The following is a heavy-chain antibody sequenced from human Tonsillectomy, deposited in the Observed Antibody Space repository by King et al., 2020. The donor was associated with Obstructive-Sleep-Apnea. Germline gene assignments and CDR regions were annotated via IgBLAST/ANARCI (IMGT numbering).Heavy chain of an antibody. J-gene: IGHJ3*02. V-gene: IGHV4-59*08. D-gene: IGHD3-9*01. CDR2: VYYSGST. CDR3: ARSGYYDILTGRGGDAYDI. CDR1: GGSISSYF. Sequence: QLQESGPGLVKPSETLSLTCTVSGGSISSYFWNWIRQPPGKGLEWIGFVYYSGSTNYSPSLKSRVTISVDTSKNQFSLKLSSVTAADTAVYYCARSGYYDILTGRGGDAYDIWGQGTMVTVSS.